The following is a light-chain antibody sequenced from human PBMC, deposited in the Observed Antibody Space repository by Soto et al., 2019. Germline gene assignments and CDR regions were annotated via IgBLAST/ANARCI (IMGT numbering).Light chain of an antibody. CDR3: QQYGSSGT. CDR1: QTVSITY. Sequence: PGESATPSCRASQTVSITYLTWYQQKPGQAPRLLIYGASNRATGIPDRFSGGGSGTDFTLTISRLEPEDFAVYYCQQYGSSGTFGQGTKVDIK. CDR2: GAS. J-gene: IGKJ1*01. V-gene: IGKV3-20*01.